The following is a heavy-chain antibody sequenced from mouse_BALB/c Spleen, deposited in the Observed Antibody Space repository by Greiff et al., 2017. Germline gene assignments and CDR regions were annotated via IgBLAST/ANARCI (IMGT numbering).Heavy chain of an antibody. CDR1: GFTFSSYA. J-gene: IGHJ2*01. V-gene: IGHV5-6-5*01. CDR3: AVWLRRGFDY. Sequence: EVKLVESGGGLVKPGGSLKLSCAASGFTFSSYAMSWVRQTPEKRLEWVASISSGGSTYYPDSVKGRFTISRDNARNILYLQMSSLRSEDTAMYYCAVWLRRGFDYWGQGTTLTVSS. CDR2: ISSGGST. D-gene: IGHD2-2*01.